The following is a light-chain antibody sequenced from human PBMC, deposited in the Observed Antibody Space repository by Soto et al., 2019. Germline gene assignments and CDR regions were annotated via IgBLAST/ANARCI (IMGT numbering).Light chain of an antibody. CDR3: SSYAGSSLWV. CDR2: EVS. CDR1: SSDVGNYKD. Sequence: QSALTQSPSASGSPGQSVTISCTGTSSDVGNYKDVSWYQQHPGKAPKLIIYEVSNRPSGVPDRFSGSKSGTTASLTVSGLQVEDEADYYCSSYAGSSLWVFGGGTKLTVL. J-gene: IGLJ3*02. V-gene: IGLV2-8*01.